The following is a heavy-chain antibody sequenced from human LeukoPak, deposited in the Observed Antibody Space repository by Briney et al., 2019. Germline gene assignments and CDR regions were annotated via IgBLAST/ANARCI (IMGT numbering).Heavy chain of an antibody. D-gene: IGHD3-9*01. CDR3: ARKTTYYDFLTERWYNWFAP. Sequence: GGSLRLSCAASGFTFSSYSMNWVRQAPGKGLEWVSSISSSSSYIYYADSVKGRFTISRDNAKNSLYLQMNSLRAEDTAVYYCARKTTYYDFLTERWYNWFAPGGQEPLVTVPT. J-gene: IGHJ5*02. CDR1: GFTFSSYS. V-gene: IGHV3-21*01. CDR2: ISSSSSYI.